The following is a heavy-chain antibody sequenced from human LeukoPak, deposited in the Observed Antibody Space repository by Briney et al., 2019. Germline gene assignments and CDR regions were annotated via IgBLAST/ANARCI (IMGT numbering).Heavy chain of an antibody. Sequence: GGSLRLSCAASGFTFDTYGMSWVRQAPGKGLEWVSSISSNSANTYYADSVKGRFTISRDNSKNTLYLQMNSLRAEDTAVYYCAKDGTGCGRDCYSDYWGQGTLVTVSS. D-gene: IGHD2-21*02. V-gene: IGHV3-23*01. CDR2: ISSNSANT. CDR1: GFTFDTYG. CDR3: AKDGTGCGRDCYSDY. J-gene: IGHJ4*02.